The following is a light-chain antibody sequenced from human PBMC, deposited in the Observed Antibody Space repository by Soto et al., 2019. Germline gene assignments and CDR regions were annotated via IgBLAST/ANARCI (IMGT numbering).Light chain of an antibody. J-gene: IGLJ1*01. V-gene: IGLV2-18*02. CDR3: SSYTSNSTYV. CDR2: EVS. Sequence: QSVLTQPPSVYGSPGQSVTISSTGTSSDLGSYNRVSWYQQPPGTAPKLMIYEVSNRPSGVPDRFSGSKSGTTASLTISGLQAEDEADYYCSSYTSNSTYVFGIGTQLTVL. CDR1: SSDLGSYNR.